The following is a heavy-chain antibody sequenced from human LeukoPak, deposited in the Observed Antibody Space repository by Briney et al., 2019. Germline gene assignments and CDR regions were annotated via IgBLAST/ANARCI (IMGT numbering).Heavy chain of an antibody. V-gene: IGHV4-39*01. D-gene: IGHD1-26*01. CDR1: GGSISRSNYY. CDR3: ARACAGTSPHDAFDI. Sequence: PSETLSLTCTVSGGSISRSNYYWVLIRPSPGQRLERVVSISSGGNTYNNPSHNRRATISVRPSKTQSSLRLTSVTAADTVVYYCARACAGTSPHDAFDIWGQGAVVTVSP. J-gene: IGHJ3*02. CDR2: ISSGGNT.